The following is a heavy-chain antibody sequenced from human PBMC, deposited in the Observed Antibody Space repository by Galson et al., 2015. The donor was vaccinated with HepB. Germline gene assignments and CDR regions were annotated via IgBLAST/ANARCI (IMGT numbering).Heavy chain of an antibody. CDR1: GFTVSSNY. J-gene: IGHJ6*02. CDR2: IYSGGST. CDR3: ARDTLGEYYYYGSGTYNYGMDV. V-gene: IGHV3-53*01. D-gene: IGHD3-10*01. Sequence: SLRLSCAASGFTVSSNYMSWVRQAPGKGLEWVSVIYSGGSTYYADSVKGRFTISRDNSKNTLYLQMNSLRAEDTAVYYCARDTLGEYYYYGSGTYNYGMDVWGQGTTVTVFS.